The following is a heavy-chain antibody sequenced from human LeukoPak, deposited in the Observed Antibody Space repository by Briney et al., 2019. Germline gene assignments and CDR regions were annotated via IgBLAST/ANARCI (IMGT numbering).Heavy chain of an antibody. CDR1: GFTFSNYA. CDR3: ASSPDYDILTGYYDY. Sequence: GGSLRLSCAASGFTFSNYAMSWVRQAPGKGLEWVSAISGSGDNTYYADSVKGRFTISRDNSKNTLYLQMNSLRAEDTAVYYCASSPDYDILTGYYDYWGQGTLVTVSS. D-gene: IGHD3-9*01. CDR2: ISGSGDNT. V-gene: IGHV3-23*01. J-gene: IGHJ4*02.